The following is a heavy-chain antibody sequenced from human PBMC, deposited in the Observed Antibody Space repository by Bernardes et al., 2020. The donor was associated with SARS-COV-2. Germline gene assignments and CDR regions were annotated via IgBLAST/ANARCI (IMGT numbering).Heavy chain of an antibody. CDR2: IKSKTDCGTT. D-gene: IGHD3-3*01. CDR1: GFTFSHAW. CDR3: TTGGAITIFGVVIVMDAFDI. V-gene: IGHV3-15*01. J-gene: IGHJ3*02. Sequence: GSLSLPCAASGFTFSHAWVSWVRPAPGKGLEWVGRIKSKTDCGTTDYAAPVKGRFTISRDDSKNTLYLQMNSLKTEDTAVYYCTTGGAITIFGVVIVMDAFDIWGQGTMVTVSS.